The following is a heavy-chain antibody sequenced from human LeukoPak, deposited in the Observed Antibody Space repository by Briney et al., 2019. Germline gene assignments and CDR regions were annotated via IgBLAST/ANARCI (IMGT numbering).Heavy chain of an antibody. Sequence: GRSLRLSCAASGFTFSSYAMHWARKTPGKGLEGLAVISFDGINTYYADSVRGRFTISRDNAKNTLYPQMHRLRAEDTAVYYCARGETGTTWYYGMDVWGQGTTVTVSS. CDR2: ISFDGINT. V-gene: IGHV3-30-3*01. CDR3: ARGETGTTWYYGMDV. CDR1: GFTFSSYA. D-gene: IGHD1-7*01. J-gene: IGHJ6*02.